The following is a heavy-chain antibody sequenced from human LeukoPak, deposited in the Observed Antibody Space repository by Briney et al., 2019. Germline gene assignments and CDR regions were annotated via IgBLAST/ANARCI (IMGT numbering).Heavy chain of an antibody. CDR3: ARDRNTIFGVVIYWFDP. D-gene: IGHD3-3*01. Sequence: ASVKVSCKASGYTFTSYYMHWVRQAPGQGLEWMGIINPSGGSTSYAQKFQGRVTMTRDTPTSTVYMELSSLRSEDTAVYYCARDRNTIFGVVIYWFDPWGQGTLVTVSS. V-gene: IGHV1-46*01. CDR2: INPSGGST. CDR1: GYTFTSYY. J-gene: IGHJ5*02.